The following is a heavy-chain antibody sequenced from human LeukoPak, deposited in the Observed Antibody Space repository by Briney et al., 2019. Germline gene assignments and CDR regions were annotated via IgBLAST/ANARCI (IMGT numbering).Heavy chain of an antibody. CDR3: ARDRGWYHADS. Sequence: GSLRLSCAASGFTFSSSWMGWARQAPGKGLEWVANIKEDGSWKHYAVSVQGRFTISRDNAKNSLYLQTNSLRAEDTAVYYCARDRGWYHADSWGQGTLVTVSS. V-gene: IGHV3-7*01. CDR1: GFTFSSSW. D-gene: IGHD6-19*01. J-gene: IGHJ4*02. CDR2: IKEDGSWK.